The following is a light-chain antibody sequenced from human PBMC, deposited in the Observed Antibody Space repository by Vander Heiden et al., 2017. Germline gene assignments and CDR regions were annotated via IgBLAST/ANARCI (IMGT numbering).Light chain of an antibody. Sequence: PLPHPASLSGPREQSITISCTGSSSDVGSFNYVSWYQQHPGKAPKLMIYEVSNRPSGVSNRFSGSKSGNTASLTISGLQTEDEADYYCNSYTSTSTVLFGGGTKVTVL. V-gene: IGLV2-14*01. CDR3: NSYTSTSTVL. J-gene: IGLJ2*01. CDR2: EVS. CDR1: SSDVGSFNY.